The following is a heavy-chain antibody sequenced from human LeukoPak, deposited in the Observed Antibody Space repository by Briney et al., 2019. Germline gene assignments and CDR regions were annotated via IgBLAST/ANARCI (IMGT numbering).Heavy chain of an antibody. CDR1: GYTFINYG. Sequence: ASVKVSCKASGYTFINYGISWVRQAAGRGLEWMGWINSYNGNTKYTQNLQGRVTMTTDTSTRTSYMELRSLRSDDTAIYYCARDLREIISVAGFYTCGERNLVSASS. J-gene: IGHJ5*02. CDR3: ARDLREIISVAGFYT. D-gene: IGHD6-19*01. CDR2: INSYNGNT. V-gene: IGHV1-18*01.